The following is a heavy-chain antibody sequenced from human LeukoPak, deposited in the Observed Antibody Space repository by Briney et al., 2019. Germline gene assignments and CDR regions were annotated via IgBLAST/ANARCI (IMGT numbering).Heavy chain of an antibody. CDR2: IDSSGGYM. CDR1: GGSFSGYY. V-gene: IGHV3-21*06. J-gene: IGHJ4*02. Sequence: ETLSLTCAVYGGSFSGYYWSWIRQPPGKGLEWVSSIDSSGGYMFYADSVKGRFIISRDNAKDSLCLQMNSLRVEDTAVYYCLRGDRRDYWGQGTLVTVSS. CDR3: LRGDRRDY.